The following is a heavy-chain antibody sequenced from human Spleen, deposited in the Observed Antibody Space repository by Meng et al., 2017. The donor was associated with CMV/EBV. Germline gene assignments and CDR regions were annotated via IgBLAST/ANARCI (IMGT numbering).Heavy chain of an antibody. CDR3: ARGLDDTRDY. D-gene: IGHD2-2*01. J-gene: IGHJ4*02. CDR2: ISYDGSNK. Sequence: QVQRVESGGGVVPPGRSLRLSCAASGFTFSSYAMHWVRQAPGKGLEWVAVISYDGSNKYYADSVKGRFTISRDNSKNTLYLQMNSLRAEDTAVYYCARGLDDTRDYWGQGTLVTVSS. V-gene: IGHV3-30-3*01. CDR1: GFTFSSYA.